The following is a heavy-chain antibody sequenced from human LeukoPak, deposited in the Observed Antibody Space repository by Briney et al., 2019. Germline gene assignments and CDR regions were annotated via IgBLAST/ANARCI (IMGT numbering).Heavy chain of an antibody. V-gene: IGHV4-39*01. CDR3: ARREFTNWFDP. J-gene: IGHJ5*02. CDR2: IYYSGST. CDR1: GGSISSSSYY. Sequence: SETLSLTCTVSGGSISSSSYYWGWIRQPPGKGLEWIGSIYYSGSTYYNPSLKSRVTISVDTSKNQFSLKLSSVTAADTAVYYCARREFTNWFDPWGQGTLVTVSS.